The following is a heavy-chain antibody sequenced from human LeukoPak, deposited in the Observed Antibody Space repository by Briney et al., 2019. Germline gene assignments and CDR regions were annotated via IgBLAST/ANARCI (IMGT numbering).Heavy chain of an antibody. V-gene: IGHV4-61*02. CDR2: IYTSGST. CDR1: GGSISSASYY. D-gene: IGHD5-18*01. CDR3: ARDGYSCGHNLYYYYYMDV. J-gene: IGHJ6*03. Sequence: SETLSLTCTVSGGSISSASYYWSWIRQPAGKGLEWIGRIYTSGSTNYNPSLRSRVTISVDTSKNQFSLKLSSVTAADTAVYYCARDGYSCGHNLYYYYYMDVWGKGTTVTVSS.